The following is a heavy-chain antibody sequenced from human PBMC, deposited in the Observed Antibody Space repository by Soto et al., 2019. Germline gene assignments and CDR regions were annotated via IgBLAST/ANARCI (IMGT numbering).Heavy chain of an antibody. J-gene: IGHJ3*02. CDR2: INWNGGST. CDR1: GFTFDDYG. V-gene: IGHV3-20*01. D-gene: IGHD3-3*01. Sequence: GGSLRLSCAASGFTFDDYGMSWVRQAPGKGLECVSGINWNGGSTGYADSVKGRCTISRDNGKNSMFLQMNRLRAEDTALYVCARSFWGGYDAVDIWGQGTMVTVSS. CDR3: ARSFWGGYDAVDI.